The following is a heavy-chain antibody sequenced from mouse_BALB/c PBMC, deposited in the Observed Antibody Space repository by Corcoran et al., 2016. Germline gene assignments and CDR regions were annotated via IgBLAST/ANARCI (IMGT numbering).Heavy chain of an antibody. CDR1: GYTFTNYG. Sequence: QIQLVQSGPELKKPGETVKISCKASGYTFTNYGMNWVKQAPGKGLKWMGWINTYTGEPTYADDFKGRFAFSLETSASTAYLQINNLKKEDMATYFGGRNDYGSSYWFAYWGQGTLVTVSA. V-gene: IGHV9-1*02. J-gene: IGHJ3*01. CDR2: INTYTGEP. CDR3: GRNDYGSSYWFAY. D-gene: IGHD1-1*01.